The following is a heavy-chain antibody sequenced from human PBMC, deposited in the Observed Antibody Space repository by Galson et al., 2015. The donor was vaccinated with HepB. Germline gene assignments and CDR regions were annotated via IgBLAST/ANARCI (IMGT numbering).Heavy chain of an antibody. CDR3: AKGTPYYYDSSGYYTGWGPYYFDY. CDR2: ISWNSGRI. Sequence: LRLSCAASGFTFDDHAMHWVRQAPGKGLEWVSGISWNSGRIGYVDSVKGRFAISRDNAKNSLYLQVKSLRAEDTALYYCAKGTPYYYDSSGYYTGWGPYYFDYWGQGTLVTVSS. CDR1: GFTFDDHA. J-gene: IGHJ4*02. V-gene: IGHV3-9*01. D-gene: IGHD3-22*01.